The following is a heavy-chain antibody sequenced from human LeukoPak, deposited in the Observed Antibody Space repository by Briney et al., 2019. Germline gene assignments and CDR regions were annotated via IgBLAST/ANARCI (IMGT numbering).Heavy chain of an antibody. D-gene: IGHD3-16*01. CDR2: INPNSGDT. V-gene: IGHV1-2*02. Sequence: ASVKVSCKASGYTFTGYYMHWVRQAPGQGLEWMGWINPNSGDTNYAQKFQGRVTMTRDTSISTAYMELSRLRSDDTAVYYCARDGGGPGCNWFDPWGQGTLVTVSS. J-gene: IGHJ5*02. CDR3: ARDGGGPGCNWFDP. CDR1: GYTFTGYY.